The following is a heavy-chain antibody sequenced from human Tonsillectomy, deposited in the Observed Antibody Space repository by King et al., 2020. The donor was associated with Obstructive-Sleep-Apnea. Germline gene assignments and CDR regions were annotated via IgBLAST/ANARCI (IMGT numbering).Heavy chain of an antibody. D-gene: IGHD6-19*01. CDR1: GGSISSSNW. CDR2: IYHIGST. Sequence: VQLQESGPGLVKPSGTLSLTCAVSGGSISSSNWWSWVRQSPGKGLEWMGEIYHIGSTNYHPSLKSRVTISVDKSKNQFSRKLSSVTAADTAVYYCAQWLRPSGYFDYWGTGTLVTVST. J-gene: IGHJ4*02. V-gene: IGHV4-4*02. CDR3: AQWLRPSGYFDY.